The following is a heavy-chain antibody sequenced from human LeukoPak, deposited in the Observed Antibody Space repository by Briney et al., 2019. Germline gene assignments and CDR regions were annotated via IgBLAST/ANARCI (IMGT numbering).Heavy chain of an antibody. D-gene: IGHD3-16*01. Sequence: PGGSLRLSCAASRFTFSNYWMHWVRQTPGKGLVWVSRINSDGSTTNYADSVKGRVTISRDNAKNTLYLQMNSLRAEDMAVYYCAKDGGQGADYWGQGTLVSVSS. J-gene: IGHJ4*02. CDR3: AKDGGQGADY. CDR2: INSDGSTT. CDR1: RFTFSNYW. V-gene: IGHV3-74*01.